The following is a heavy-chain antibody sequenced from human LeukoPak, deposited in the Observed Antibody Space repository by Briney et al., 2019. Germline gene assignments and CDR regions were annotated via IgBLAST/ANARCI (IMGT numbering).Heavy chain of an antibody. V-gene: IGHV1-69*13. CDR3: TRGIGIAARYYFDY. CDR1: GGTFSSYA. CDR2: IIPIFGTA. J-gene: IGHJ4*02. Sequence: SVKVSCKASGGTFSSYAISWVRQAPGQGLEWMGGIIPIFGTAKYAQKFQGRVTITADESTSISYMELSSLRSEDTAVYYCTRGIGIAARYYFDYWGQGTLVTVSS. D-gene: IGHD6-6*01.